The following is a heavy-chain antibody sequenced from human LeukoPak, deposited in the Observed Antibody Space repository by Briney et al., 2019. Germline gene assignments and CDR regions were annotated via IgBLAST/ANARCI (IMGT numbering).Heavy chain of an antibody. CDR3: ARDKFWSGYTSVPPDY. D-gene: IGHD3-3*01. J-gene: IGHJ4*02. Sequence: PGGSLRLSCAASRFTFSSYGMHWVRQAPGKGLEWVAVIWYDGSNKYYADSVKGRFTISRDNSKNTLYLQINSLRAEDTAVYYCARDKFWSGYTSVPPDYWGQGTLVTVSS. V-gene: IGHV3-33*01. CDR2: IWYDGSNK. CDR1: RFTFSSYG.